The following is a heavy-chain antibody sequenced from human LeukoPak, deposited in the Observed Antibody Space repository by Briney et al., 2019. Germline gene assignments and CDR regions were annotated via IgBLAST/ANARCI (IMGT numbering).Heavy chain of an antibody. J-gene: IGHJ4*02. CDR3: ARAVDTAMVFDY. CDR2: ISYSGTT. Sequence: SETLSLTRTVSGDSINNNVYYWGWIRQPPGKGLEWIAIISYSGTTYYNPSLKTRATISIDTSKNKFSLKLSSVTAADTAVYYCARAVDTAMVFDYWGQGTLVTVSS. CDR1: GDSINNNVYY. D-gene: IGHD5-18*01. V-gene: IGHV4-39*07.